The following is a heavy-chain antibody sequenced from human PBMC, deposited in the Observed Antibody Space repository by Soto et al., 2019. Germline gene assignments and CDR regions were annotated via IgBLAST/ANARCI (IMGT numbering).Heavy chain of an antibody. Sequence: EVQLLESGGDLVQPGGSLRLSCAASGFTFSSYAMTWVRLAPGKGLVWVSLISGSGGGTYYADSVKGRFTISRDNSKNTLDLHMNSLRAEDTAVYYCAKEGLENYYESSGYYDYWGQGTLVTVSS. V-gene: IGHV3-23*01. CDR2: ISGSGGGT. D-gene: IGHD3-22*01. CDR1: GFTFSSYA. J-gene: IGHJ4*02. CDR3: AKEGLENYYESSGYYDY.